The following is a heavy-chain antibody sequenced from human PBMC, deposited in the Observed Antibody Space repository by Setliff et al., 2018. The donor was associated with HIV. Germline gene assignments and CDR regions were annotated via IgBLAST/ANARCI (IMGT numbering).Heavy chain of an antibody. J-gene: IGHJ6*02. Sequence: GGSLRLSCAASGFTFSSYAMSWVRQAPGKGLEWVSAISGSGGSTYYADSVKGRFTISGDNAKNSLYLQMNSLRAEDTAVYYCARDPETYMDVWGQGTTVTVSS. CDR2: ISGSGGST. CDR1: GFTFSSYA. CDR3: ARDPETYMDV. V-gene: IGHV3-23*01.